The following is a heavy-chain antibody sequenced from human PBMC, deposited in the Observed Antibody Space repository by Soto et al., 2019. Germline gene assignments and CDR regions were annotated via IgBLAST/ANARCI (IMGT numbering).Heavy chain of an antibody. Sequence: QVQLQESGPGLVKPSETLSLTCTVSGGSVSSENYYWNWIRQPPGKGLEWIGYIYYSGSTDYTASLKSRVTISLDTSKNEFSLKLSSVTAADTAVYYGARVRVVGVRYFGYWRPATMVAVSS. CDR2: IYYSGST. D-gene: IGHD1-26*01. J-gene: IGHJ1*01. CDR3: ARVRVVGVRYFGY. V-gene: IGHV4-61*01. CDR1: GGSVSSENYY.